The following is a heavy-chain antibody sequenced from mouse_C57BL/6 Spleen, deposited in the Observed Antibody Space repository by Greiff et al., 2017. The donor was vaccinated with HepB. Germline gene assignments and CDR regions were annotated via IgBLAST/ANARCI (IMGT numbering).Heavy chain of an antibody. CDR3: ARDAPYDYDEVYYAMDY. Sequence: VKLMESGPELVKPGASVKISCKASGYAFSSSWMNWVKQRPGKGLEWIGRIYPGDGDTNYNGKFKGKATLTADKSSSTAYMQLSSLTSEDSAVYFCARDAPYDYDEVYYAMDYWGQGTSVTVSS. J-gene: IGHJ4*01. V-gene: IGHV1-82*01. D-gene: IGHD2-4*01. CDR1: GYAFSSSW. CDR2: IYPGDGDT.